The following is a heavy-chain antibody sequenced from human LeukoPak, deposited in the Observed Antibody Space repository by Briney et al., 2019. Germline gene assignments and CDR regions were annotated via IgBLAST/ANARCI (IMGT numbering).Heavy chain of an antibody. Sequence: SETLSLTCAVYGGSFSGYYWSWIRQPPGKGLEWIGEINHSGCTNYNPSLKSRVTISVDTSKNQFSLKLSSVTAADTAVYYCARGHPANWGPELDYWGQGTLVTVSS. V-gene: IGHV4-34*01. CDR2: INHSGCT. D-gene: IGHD7-27*01. CDR1: GGSFSGYY. CDR3: ARGHPANWGPELDY. J-gene: IGHJ4*02.